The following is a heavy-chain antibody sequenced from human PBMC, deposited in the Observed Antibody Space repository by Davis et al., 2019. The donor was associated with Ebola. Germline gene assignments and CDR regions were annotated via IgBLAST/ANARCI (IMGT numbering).Heavy chain of an antibody. V-gene: IGHV4-4*07. CDR1: GVSISDYD. J-gene: IGHJ5*02. Sequence: PSETLSLTCNVSGVSISDYDWNWIRQSAGKGLEWIGRFYSSSRSTHYNPSFNSRITMSVDTSKNQLSLKLTSVTAADTAVYYCARLSNRGCTSNNFYCAVDWFDPWGQGTRVTVSS. D-gene: IGHD2-2*01. CDR2: FYSSSRST. CDR3: ARLSNRGCTSNNFYCAVDWFDP.